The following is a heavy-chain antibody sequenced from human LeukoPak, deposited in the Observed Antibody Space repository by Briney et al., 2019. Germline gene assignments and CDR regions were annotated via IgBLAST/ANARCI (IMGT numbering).Heavy chain of an antibody. CDR3: AGLIYCGGDCYSGNDAFDI. CDR1: GYSFTSYW. Sequence: GESLKISCKGSGYSFTSYWIGWVRQMPGKGLEWMGIIYPGDSDTRYSPSFQGQVTISADKSISTAYLQWSSLKASDTAMYYCAGLIYCGGDCYSGNDAFDIWGQGTMVTVSS. CDR2: IYPGDSDT. D-gene: IGHD2-21*02. J-gene: IGHJ3*02. V-gene: IGHV5-51*01.